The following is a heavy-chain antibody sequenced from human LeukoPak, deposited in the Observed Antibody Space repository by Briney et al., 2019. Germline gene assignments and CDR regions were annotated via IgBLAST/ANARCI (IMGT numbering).Heavy chain of an antibody. CDR2: ISAYNGNT. Sequence: ASVKVSCKASGYTFTSYGISWVRQAPGQGLEWMGWISAYNGNTNYAQKLQGRVTMTTDTSTSTAYMELRSLRSDDTAVYYCARVPLWFGELYWFDPWGQGILVIVSS. J-gene: IGHJ5*02. CDR1: GYTFTSYG. V-gene: IGHV1-18*01. CDR3: ARVPLWFGELYWFDP. D-gene: IGHD3-10*01.